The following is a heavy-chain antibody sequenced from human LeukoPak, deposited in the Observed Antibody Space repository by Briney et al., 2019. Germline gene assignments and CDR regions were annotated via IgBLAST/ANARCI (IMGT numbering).Heavy chain of an antibody. V-gene: IGHV3-48*03. Sequence: GGSLRLSCAASGFTFSSYEVNRFRQAPGKGLEWLSYINTNSATIKYADSVKGRFTISRDNAKNSLYLQMNNLRAEDSAVYYCVRKTVGAQNWFGPWGQGTLVSVSS. CDR3: VRKTVGAQNWFGP. CDR2: INTNSATI. CDR1: GFTFSSYE. J-gene: IGHJ5*02. D-gene: IGHD1-26*01.